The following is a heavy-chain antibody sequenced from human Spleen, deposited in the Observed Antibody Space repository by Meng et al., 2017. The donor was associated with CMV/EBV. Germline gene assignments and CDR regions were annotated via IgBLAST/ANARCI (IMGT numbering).Heavy chain of an antibody. CDR1: GGSISSSTYY. CDR2: ISYRGST. D-gene: IGHD3-10*01. CDR3: ARETDGSGSSYGMDV. V-gene: IGHV4-39*07. Sequence: ESLKISCTVSGGSISSSTYYWGWIRQPPGKGLEWIGSISYRGSTYYNPSLKSRVTISVDTSKNQFSLKLRSVTAADTAMYYCARETDGSGSSYGMDVWGQGTTVTVSS. J-gene: IGHJ6*02.